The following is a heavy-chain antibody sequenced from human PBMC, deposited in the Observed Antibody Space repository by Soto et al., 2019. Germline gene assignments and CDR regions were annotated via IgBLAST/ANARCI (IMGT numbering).Heavy chain of an antibody. CDR1: GFPFSTYW. J-gene: IGHJ6*02. CDR2: INNDGSTT. V-gene: IGHV3-74*01. CDR3: ASQGLYYYGMDV. Sequence: GGSLRLSCAASGFPFSTYWMHWVRQAPGKGPVWVSRINNDGSTTRYADSVKGRFTISRDNAKNTLYLQMNSLRAEDTAVYYCASQGLYYYGMDVWGQGTTVTVSS.